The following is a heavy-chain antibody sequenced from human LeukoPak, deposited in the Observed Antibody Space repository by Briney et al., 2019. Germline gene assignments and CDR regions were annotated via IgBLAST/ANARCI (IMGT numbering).Heavy chain of an antibody. CDR3: AREGEYCSSTSCYFDY. V-gene: IGHV4-59*01. D-gene: IGHD2-2*01. J-gene: IGHJ4*02. CDR2: IYYSGST. CDR1: GGSISSYY. Sequence: PSETLSLTCTVSGGSISSYYWSWIRQPPGEGLEWIGYIYYSGSTNYNPSLKSRVTISVDTSKNQFSLKLSSVTAADTAVYYCAREGEYCSSTSCYFDYWGQGTLVTVSS.